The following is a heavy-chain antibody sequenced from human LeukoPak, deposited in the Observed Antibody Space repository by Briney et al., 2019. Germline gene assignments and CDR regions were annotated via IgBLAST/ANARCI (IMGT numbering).Heavy chain of an antibody. CDR3: AIDPYGGKHDAFDI. V-gene: IGHV3-48*03. D-gene: IGHD4/OR15-4a*01. Sequence: GGSLRLSCAASGFTFSSYEMNWVRQAPGKGLEWVSYISGSGSTVYYADSVKGRFTISRDNAKNSLYLQMNSLRAEDTAVYYRAIDPYGGKHDAFDIWAQGTMVTVSS. CDR1: GFTFSSYE. CDR2: ISGSGSTV. J-gene: IGHJ3*02.